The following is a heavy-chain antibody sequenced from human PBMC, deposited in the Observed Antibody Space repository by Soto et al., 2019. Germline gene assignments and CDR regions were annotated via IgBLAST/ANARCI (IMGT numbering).Heavy chain of an antibody. CDR3: ARDFGHLRYFWSGPDY. V-gene: IGHV4-38-2*02. CDR1: GYSLNSGYY. D-gene: IGHD3-3*01. Sequence: PSETLSLTCGVSGYSLNSGYYWGWIRQPPGKGLEWIGSVFHSGTTYQNPSLKTRATISVDTSRNQFSLELDSVTAADTAVYYFARDFGHLRYFWSGPDYCGRGILGIVST. J-gene: IGHJ4*02. CDR2: VFHSGTT.